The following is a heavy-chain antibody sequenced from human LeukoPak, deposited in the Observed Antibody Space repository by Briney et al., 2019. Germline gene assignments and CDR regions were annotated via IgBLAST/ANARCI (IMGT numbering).Heavy chain of an antibody. Sequence: GGSLRLSCAASGFTFDDYAMHWVRQAPGKGLEWVSGISWNSGSIGYADSVKGRFTISRDNAKNSLYLQMNSLRAEDTALCYCAKDINYGGNRGPDAFDIWGQGTMVTVSS. CDR1: GFTFDDYA. J-gene: IGHJ3*02. V-gene: IGHV3-9*01. CDR2: ISWNSGSI. D-gene: IGHD4-23*01. CDR3: AKDINYGGNRGPDAFDI.